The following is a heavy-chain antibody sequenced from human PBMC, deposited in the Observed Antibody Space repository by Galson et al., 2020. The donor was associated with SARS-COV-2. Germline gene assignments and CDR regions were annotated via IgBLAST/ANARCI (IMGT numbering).Heavy chain of an antibody. CDR3: ARDQAVAAAGVYYYYAMDI. J-gene: IGHJ6*02. V-gene: IGHV3-53*04. D-gene: IGHD6-19*01. CDR1: GFSVSSNY. CDR2: IYSGGGT. Sequence: GGSLRLSCAASGFSVSSNYMSWVRQAPGKGLEWVSIIYSGGGTYYADSVKGRFTISRHNSENTLYLQMNSLTADDTAVYFCARDQAVAAAGVYYYYAMDIWGQGTTVTVSS.